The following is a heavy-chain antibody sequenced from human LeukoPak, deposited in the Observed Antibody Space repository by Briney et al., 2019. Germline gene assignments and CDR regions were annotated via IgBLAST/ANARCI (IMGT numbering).Heavy chain of an antibody. CDR3: AKGMTYYYDSSQLGY. J-gene: IGHJ4*02. Sequence: PGGSLRLSCAASGFTFSSYAMSWVRQAPGKGLEWVSGISGSGGSTYYADSVKGRFTISRDNSRNTLYLQMNSLRAEDTAVYYCAKGMTYYYDSSQLGYWGQGTLVTVSS. D-gene: IGHD3-22*01. V-gene: IGHV3-23*01. CDR1: GFTFSSYA. CDR2: ISGSGGST.